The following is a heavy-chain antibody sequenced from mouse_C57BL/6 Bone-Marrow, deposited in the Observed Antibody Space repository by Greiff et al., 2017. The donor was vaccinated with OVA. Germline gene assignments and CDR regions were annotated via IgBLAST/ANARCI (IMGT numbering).Heavy chain of an antibody. V-gene: IGHV5-16*01. D-gene: IGHD2-2*01. CDR2: INYDGSST. CDR3: ARMVTTRYYFDY. J-gene: IGHJ2*01. Sequence: EVKLVESEGGLVQPGSSMKLSCTASGFTFSDYYMAWVRQVPEKGLEWVANINYDGSSTYYLDSLKSRFIISRDNAKNILYLQMSSLKSEDTATYYCARMVTTRYYFDYWGQGTTLTVSS. CDR1: GFTFSDYY.